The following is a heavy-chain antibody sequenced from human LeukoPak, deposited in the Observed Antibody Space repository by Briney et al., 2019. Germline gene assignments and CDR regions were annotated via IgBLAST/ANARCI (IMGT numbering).Heavy chain of an antibody. Sequence: SETLSLACTVSGGSISSYYWSWIRQPAGKGLEWIGRIYTSRSTNYNPSLKSRVTMSVDTSKNQFSLKLSSVTAADTAVYYCARTTDYGDSDYWGRGTLVTVSS. D-gene: IGHD4-17*01. J-gene: IGHJ4*02. CDR1: GGSISSYY. CDR3: ARTTDYGDSDY. V-gene: IGHV4-4*07. CDR2: IYTSRST.